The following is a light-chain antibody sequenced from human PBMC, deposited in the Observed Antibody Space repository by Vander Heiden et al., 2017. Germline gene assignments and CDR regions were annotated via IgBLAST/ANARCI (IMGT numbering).Light chain of an antibody. Sequence: EIVMTHSPATLSVSPGERATLSCRASQSVSSNIAWYQQKPGQAPRLLIYGASTRATGIPARFSGSVYGTEFTLTISSPQSEDFAVYYCQQDNNWPPYTFGQGTKLEIK. CDR1: QSVSSN. CDR2: GAS. V-gene: IGKV3-15*01. CDR3: QQDNNWPPYT. J-gene: IGKJ2*01.